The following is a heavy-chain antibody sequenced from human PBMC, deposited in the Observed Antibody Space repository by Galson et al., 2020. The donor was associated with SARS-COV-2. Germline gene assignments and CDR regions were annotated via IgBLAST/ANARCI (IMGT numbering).Heavy chain of an antibody. CDR3: AKSPYSHTMYVES. CDR1: AFIFSSYG. CDR2: ITGSGEYT. V-gene: IGHV3-23*01. J-gene: IGHJ4*02. D-gene: IGHD5-12*01. Sequence: GESLKISCAASAFIFSSYGMSWVRQAPGKGLEWVSSITGSGEYTYHADSVKGRFTISRDNSKKTLYLQMNNLRAEDTAVYYCAKSPYSHTMYVESWGQGALVTVSS.